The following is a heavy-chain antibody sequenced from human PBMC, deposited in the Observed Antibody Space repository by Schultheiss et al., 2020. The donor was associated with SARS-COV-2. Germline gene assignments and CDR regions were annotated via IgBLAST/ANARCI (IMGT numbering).Heavy chain of an antibody. Sequence: SQTLSLTCTVSGGSISSYYWSWIRQPPGKGLEWIGYIYYSGSTNYNPSLKSRVTISVDTSKNQFSLKLSSVTAADTAVYYCARDQRYCSGGSCYVRGRHGMDVWGQGTTVTVSS. V-gene: IGHV4-59*12. CDR1: GGSISSYY. J-gene: IGHJ6*02. D-gene: IGHD2-15*01. CDR2: IYYSGST. CDR3: ARDQRYCSGGSCYVRGRHGMDV.